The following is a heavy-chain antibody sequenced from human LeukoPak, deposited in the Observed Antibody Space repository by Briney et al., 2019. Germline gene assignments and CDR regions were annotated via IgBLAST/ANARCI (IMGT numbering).Heavy chain of an antibody. V-gene: IGHV3-23*01. CDR2: ISGSGSST. D-gene: IGHD1-14*01. Sequence: GGSLRLSCVVSGFSFSSYGMNWVRQAPGKGLEWLSIISGSGSSTFYADSVKGRFTISRDNSKNTLYLQLNSLRAEDTAVYFCAKFRKPMALLDAFDMWGQGTMVTVSS. CDR3: AKFRKPMALLDAFDM. CDR1: GFSFSSYG. J-gene: IGHJ3*02.